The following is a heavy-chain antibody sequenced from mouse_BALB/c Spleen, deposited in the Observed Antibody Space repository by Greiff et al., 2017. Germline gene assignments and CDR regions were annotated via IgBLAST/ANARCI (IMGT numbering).Heavy chain of an antibody. V-gene: IGHV5-12-2*01. J-gene: IGHJ4*01. D-gene: IGHD1-1*01. CDR3: ARKEGYYYGSSHAMDY. CDR1: GFTFSSYT. CDR2: ISNGGGST. Sequence: EVKLVESGGGLVQPGGSLKLSCAASGFTFSSYTMSWVRQTPEKRLEWVAYISNGGGSTYYPDTVKGRFTISRDNAKNTLYLQMSSLKSEDTAMYYCARKEGYYYGSSHAMDYWGQGTSVTVSS.